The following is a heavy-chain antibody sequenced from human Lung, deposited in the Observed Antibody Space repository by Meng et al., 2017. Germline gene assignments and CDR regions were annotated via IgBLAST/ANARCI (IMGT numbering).Heavy chain of an antibody. Sequence: VEVQRLGDVVLKPSETLSLTCGVSGGSFSYYYWSRLRQPPGKGLEWIGEINHSGSTNYNPSLESRATISVDTSQNNLSLKLSSVTAADSAVYYCARGPTTMAHDFDYWGQGTLVTVSS. CDR1: GGSFSYYY. D-gene: IGHD4-11*01. V-gene: IGHV4-34*01. CDR3: ARGPTTMAHDFDY. J-gene: IGHJ4*02. CDR2: INHSGST.